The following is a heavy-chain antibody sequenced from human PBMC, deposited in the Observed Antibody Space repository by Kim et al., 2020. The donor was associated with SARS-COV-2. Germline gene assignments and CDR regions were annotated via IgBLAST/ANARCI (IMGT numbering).Heavy chain of an antibody. D-gene: IGHD2-21*02. CDR1: GFTFRNSA. CDR2: IFGSGYGT. J-gene: IGHJ2*01. CDR3: ARHLHLTTVTFYWYFDL. V-gene: IGHV3-23*01. Sequence: GGSLRLSCAASGFTFRNSAMSWVRQAPGKGLEWVSGIFGSGYGTYYADSVKGRFTISRDNSQSTLYLQLNDLRAEDTAVYYCARHLHLTTVTFYWYFDLWGRGTLVTVSS.